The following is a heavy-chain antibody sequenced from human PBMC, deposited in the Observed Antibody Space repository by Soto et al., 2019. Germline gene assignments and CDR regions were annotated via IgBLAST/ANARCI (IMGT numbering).Heavy chain of an antibody. Sequence: ASVKVSCKASVYTFTSYYMHWVRQAPGQGLEWMGIINPSGGSTSYAQKFQGRVTMTRDTSTSTVYMELSSLRSEDTAVYYCATSGYDYHWFDPWGQGTLVTVSS. CDR3: ATSGYDYHWFDP. V-gene: IGHV1-46*03. CDR2: INPSGGST. J-gene: IGHJ5*02. CDR1: VYTFTSYY. D-gene: IGHD5-12*01.